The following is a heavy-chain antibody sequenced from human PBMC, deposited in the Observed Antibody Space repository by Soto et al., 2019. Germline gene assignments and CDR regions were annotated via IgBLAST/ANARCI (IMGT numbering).Heavy chain of an antibody. V-gene: IGHV1-69*01. CDR1: GGIFSTYA. Sequence: QVQLVQSGAEVKKPGSSVKVSCKASGGIFSTYAISWLRQAPGQGLEWMGGIIPIFGTPNYAQRFQGRVTITADESTRTAYMELSRLRSEDTVVYYCARDRDDYGSGNYYNRIDFWGQGTLVTVSS. CDR3: ARDRDDYGSGNYYNRIDF. J-gene: IGHJ4*02. D-gene: IGHD3-10*01. CDR2: IIPIFGTP.